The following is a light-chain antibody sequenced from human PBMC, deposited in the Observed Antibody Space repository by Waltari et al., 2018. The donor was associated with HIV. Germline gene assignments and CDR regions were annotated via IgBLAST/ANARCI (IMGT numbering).Light chain of an antibody. CDR3: CSHAGNFIFA. CDR2: NVN. Sequence: QSALTQPHSVSGSPGQSLTISCTGTSSYVDTFVSWYQQHPGNAPQVIIYNVNNRPSGGPDRVAGSKSGNTAFLTISGLQADDEAEYHCCSHAGNFIFAFGTGTKVTVL. CDR1: SSYVDTF. J-gene: IGLJ1*01. V-gene: IGLV2-11*01.